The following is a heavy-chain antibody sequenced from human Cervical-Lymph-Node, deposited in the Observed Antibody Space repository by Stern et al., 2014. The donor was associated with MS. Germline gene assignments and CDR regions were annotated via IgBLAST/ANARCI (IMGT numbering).Heavy chain of an antibody. CDR2: IYWNDDK. CDR3: AQKGGGHGY. V-gene: IGHV2-5*01. D-gene: IGHD2-15*01. CDR1: GFSLTTNGVG. Sequence: SGPTLVKPTQTLTLTCTFSGFSLTTNGVGVGWIRQPPGKALEWLALIYWNDDKHYSTSLKSRLAITKDTSKNQVVLTVTNMDPVDTATYYCAQKGGGHGYWGQGALVTVSS. J-gene: IGHJ4*02.